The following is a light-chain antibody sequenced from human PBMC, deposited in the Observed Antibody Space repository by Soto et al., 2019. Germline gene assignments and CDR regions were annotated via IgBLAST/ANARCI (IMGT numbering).Light chain of an antibody. CDR3: QSYDSSLV. CDR2: GNS. CDR1: SSNIGAGYD. J-gene: IGLJ2*01. Sequence: QSVLTQPPSVSGAPGQRVTISCTGSSSNIGAGYDVHWYQQLPGTAPKLLIYGNSNRPSGVPYRSSGSKSGTSASLAITGLQAEDEADYYCQSYDSSLVFGGGTKLTVL. V-gene: IGLV1-40*01.